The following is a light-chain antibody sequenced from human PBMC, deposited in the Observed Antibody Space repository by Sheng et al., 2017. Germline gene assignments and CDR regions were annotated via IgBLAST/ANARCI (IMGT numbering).Light chain of an antibody. Sequence: DIQMTQSPSSLSASVGDRVTITCRASQSISSYLNWYQQKPGKAPNVLIYKASYLESGVPSRFSGSGSGTEFSLTISSLQPDDIATYYFQKYESSWAFGQGTKVEIK. CDR1: QSISSY. V-gene: IGKV1-5*03. CDR2: KAS. CDR3: QKYESSWA. J-gene: IGKJ1*01.